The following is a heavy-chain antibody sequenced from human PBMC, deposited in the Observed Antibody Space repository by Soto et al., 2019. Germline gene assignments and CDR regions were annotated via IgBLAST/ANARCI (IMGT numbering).Heavy chain of an antibody. Sequence: GGSLRLSCAASGFTFSNYAMTWVRQAPGKGLEWVSGVTRGGSAYYADSVKGRFTISRDNSRNTVFLQMNSLRAEDTAIYYCAKDDCSICNGPAYNFDMDVWGQGTTVTVSS. CDR1: GFTFSNYA. CDR2: VTRGGSA. V-gene: IGHV3-23*01. D-gene: IGHD2-15*01. CDR3: AKDDCSICNGPAYNFDMDV. J-gene: IGHJ6*02.